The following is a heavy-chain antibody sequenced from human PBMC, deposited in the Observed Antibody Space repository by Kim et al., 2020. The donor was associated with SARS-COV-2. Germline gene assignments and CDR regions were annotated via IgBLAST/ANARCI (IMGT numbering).Heavy chain of an antibody. CDR3: AKYNYYDSSGYYPEFVY. V-gene: IGHV3-23*01. Sequence: GGSLRLSCAASGFTFSSYAMSWVRQAPGKGLEWVSAISGSGASTYYADCVKGRFTISRDNSKNTLYLQMNSLRAEDTAVYYCAKYNYYDSSGYYPEFVYWGQGTLVTVSS. CDR1: GFTFSSYA. J-gene: IGHJ4*02. CDR2: ISGSGAST. D-gene: IGHD3-22*01.